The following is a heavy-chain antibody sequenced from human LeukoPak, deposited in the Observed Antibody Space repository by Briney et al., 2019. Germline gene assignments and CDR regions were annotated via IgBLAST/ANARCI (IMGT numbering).Heavy chain of an antibody. CDR3: ARSPYYYGSGSLGH. V-gene: IGHV3-7*01. D-gene: IGHD3-10*01. CDR1: GFTFSSYW. Sequence: GGSLRLSCAASGFTFSSYWMSWVRQAPGKGLEWVANIKQDGSEKYYVDSVKGRFTTSRDNAKNSLYLQMNSLRAEDTAVYYCARSPYYYGSGSLGHWGQGTLVTVSS. J-gene: IGHJ5*02. CDR2: IKQDGSEK.